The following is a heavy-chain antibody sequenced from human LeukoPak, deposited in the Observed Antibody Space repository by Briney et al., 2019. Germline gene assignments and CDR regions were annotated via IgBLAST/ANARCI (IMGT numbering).Heavy chain of an antibody. CDR2: ISASGGTT. CDR3: AGYCAGGSCYSSAKASVYNGMDV. Sequence: GGSLRLSCAASGFTFSTYAMTWVCQAPGKGLEWISVISASGGTTHYADSVKGRFTIARDNSKHTLYLQVNSLRAEDTAVYFCAGYCAGGSCYSSAKASVYNGMDVWGQGTTVTVSS. CDR1: GFTFSTYA. D-gene: IGHD2-15*01. J-gene: IGHJ6*02. V-gene: IGHV3-23*01.